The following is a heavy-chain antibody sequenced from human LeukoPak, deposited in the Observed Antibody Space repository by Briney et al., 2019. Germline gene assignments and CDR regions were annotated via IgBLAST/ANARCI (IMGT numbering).Heavy chain of an antibody. CDR3: ARHSGSGWQALGY. J-gene: IGHJ4*02. D-gene: IGHD6-19*01. CDR1: GYTFSNYG. Sequence: ASVKVSCKASGYTFSNYGISWVRQAPGLGLEWMGWTSYNGNTNYAQKFQDRATMTTNTSTTTAYMELRSLKSDDTAVYYCARHSGSGWQALGYWGQGTLVTVSS. CDR2: TSYNGNT. V-gene: IGHV1-18*04.